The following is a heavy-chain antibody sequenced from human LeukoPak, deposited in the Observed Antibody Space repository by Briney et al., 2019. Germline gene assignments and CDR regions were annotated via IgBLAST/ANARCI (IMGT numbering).Heavy chain of an antibody. Sequence: KASETLSLTCAVYGGSFSGYYWSWLRQPPGKGLEWIGEINHSGSTNYNPSLKSRVTISVDTSKNQFSLKLSSVAAADTAVYYCARRRIAVAGFDYWGQGTLVTVSS. J-gene: IGHJ4*02. CDR2: INHSGST. CDR1: GGSFSGYY. V-gene: IGHV4-34*01. CDR3: ARRRIAVAGFDY. D-gene: IGHD6-19*01.